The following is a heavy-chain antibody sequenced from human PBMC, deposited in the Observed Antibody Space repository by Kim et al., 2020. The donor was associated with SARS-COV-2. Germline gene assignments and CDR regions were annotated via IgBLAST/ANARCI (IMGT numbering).Heavy chain of an antibody. CDR2: INHSGST. J-gene: IGHJ3*02. CDR1: GGSFSGYY. V-gene: IGHV4-34*01. CDR3: ARGRTVIRITMVRGARIDAFDI. Sequence: SETLSLTCAVYGGSFSGYYWSWIRQPPGKGLEWIGEINHSGSTNYNPSLKSRVTISVDTSKNQFSLKLSSVTAADTAVYYCARGRTVIRITMVRGARIDAFDIWGQGTMVTVSS. D-gene: IGHD3-10*01.